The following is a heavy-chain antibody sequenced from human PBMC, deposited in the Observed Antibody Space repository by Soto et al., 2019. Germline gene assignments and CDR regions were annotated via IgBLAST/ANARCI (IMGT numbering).Heavy chain of an antibody. J-gene: IGHJ4*02. CDR2: IYYSRSS. Sequence: QVPLQESGPGLVKPSQTLSLTCTVSGGSISSGGYYWSWIRPHRGKGLEWIGYIYYSRSSYYNPSLQSRVTISVDTSKNQFCLKLSSVTAADTAVYYCAREVVASTRYYFDYWGQVTLVTVSS. V-gene: IGHV4-31*03. D-gene: IGHD2-15*01. CDR3: AREVVASTRYYFDY. CDR1: GGSISSGGYY.